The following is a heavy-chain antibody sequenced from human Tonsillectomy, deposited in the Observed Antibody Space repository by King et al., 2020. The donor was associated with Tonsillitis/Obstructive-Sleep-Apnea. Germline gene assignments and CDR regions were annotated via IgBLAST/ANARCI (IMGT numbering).Heavy chain of an antibody. V-gene: IGHV3-72*01. J-gene: IGHJ5*02. CDR2: TRNKANSYTT. CDR3: AGGVGKEGP. D-gene: IGHD1-26*01. Sequence: VQLVESGGGLVQPGGSLRLSCAASGFTLSDHYMDWVRQAPGKGLEWVGRTRNKANSYTTEYAASVKGRFTISRDDSKNSLYLQMNSLKTEDAAVYYCAGGVGKEGPWGQGTRVTVSS. CDR1: GFTLSDHY.